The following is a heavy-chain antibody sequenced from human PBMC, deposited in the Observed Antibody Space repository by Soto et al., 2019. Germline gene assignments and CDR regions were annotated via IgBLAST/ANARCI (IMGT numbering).Heavy chain of an antibody. CDR3: ARDIESVTAKHFFYYYAMDV. Sequence: EASVKVSCKASGYIFTYRYLYWVRQAPGQALEWMGWIIPYNGNTNYAQNFQDRFSITTDTSTSTAYMELSGLKFDDTAVYYCARDIESVTAKHFFYYYAMDVWGQGTTVTVSS. J-gene: IGHJ6*02. CDR2: IIPYNGNT. D-gene: IGHD2-8*01. CDR1: GYIFTYRY. V-gene: IGHV1-45*02.